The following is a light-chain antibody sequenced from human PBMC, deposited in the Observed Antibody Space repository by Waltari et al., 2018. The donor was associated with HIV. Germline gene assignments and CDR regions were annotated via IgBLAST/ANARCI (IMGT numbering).Light chain of an antibody. CDR2: RNN. CDR1: SSNIGSYY. Sequence: QSVLTQPPSASGTPGQRVTISCSGSSSNIGSYYVYWYQQLPGTAPKLLTYRNNQRPSGVPDRFSGSKAGTSASLAIIGLRSEDEADYYCAAWTDSLTAVVVGGGTKLSVL. J-gene: IGLJ2*01. CDR3: AAWTDSLTAVV. V-gene: IGLV1-47*01.